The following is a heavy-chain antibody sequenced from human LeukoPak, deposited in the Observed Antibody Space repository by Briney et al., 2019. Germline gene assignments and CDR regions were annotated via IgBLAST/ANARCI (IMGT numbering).Heavy chain of an antibody. CDR3: AIVVKEGVGGVSDCDY. V-gene: IGHV3-13*01. D-gene: IGHD2-21*01. CDR1: GFTFSDYD. CDR2: IGTAGDT. J-gene: IGHJ4*02. Sequence: GGSLRLSCAASGFTFSDYDMRWVRQATGKGLEWVSAIGTAGDTYYTGSVKGRFTISRENTKNSLYLQMNSLRAADTAVYYCAIVVKEGVGGVSDCDYWGQGTLVTVSS.